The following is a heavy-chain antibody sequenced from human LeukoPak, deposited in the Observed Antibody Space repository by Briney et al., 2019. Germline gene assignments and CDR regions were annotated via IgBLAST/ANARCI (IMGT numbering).Heavy chain of an antibody. CDR1: GFTFSSYA. CDR2: ISSDGGST. J-gene: IGHJ4*02. V-gene: IGHV3-64*01. CDR3: ARFRSYSLDY. Sequence: GGSLRLSCAASGFTFSSYAMHWVRQAPGKGLEYVSAISSDGGSTYYANSVKGRFTTSRDNSKNTLYLQMGSLRGEDMAVYYCARFRSYSLDYWGQGTLVTVSS. D-gene: IGHD1-26*01.